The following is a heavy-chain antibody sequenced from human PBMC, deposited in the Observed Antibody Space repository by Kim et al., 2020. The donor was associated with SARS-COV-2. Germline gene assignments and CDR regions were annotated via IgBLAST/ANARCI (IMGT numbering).Heavy chain of an antibody. V-gene: IGHV3-23*01. J-gene: IGHJ4*02. CDR2: ISGSGDNT. CDR3: AKEVYYYDSRGSTHPYFDY. D-gene: IGHD3-22*01. Sequence: GGSLRPSCAASGFTFSNYAMSWVRQAPGKGLEWVSSISGSGDNTNYADSVKGRFTISRDNSKNTLYLQMNSLRAEDTAVYYCAKEVYYYDSRGSTHPYFDYWGQGTLVTVSS. CDR1: GFTFSNYA.